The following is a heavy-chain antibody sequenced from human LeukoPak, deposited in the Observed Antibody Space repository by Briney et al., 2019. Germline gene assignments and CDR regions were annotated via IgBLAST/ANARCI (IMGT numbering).Heavy chain of an antibody. D-gene: IGHD6-13*01. CDR1: GYTFISYG. CDR2: ISAYNGNT. J-gene: IGHJ4*02. CDR3: ARSIIAAAGNPFDY. Sequence: ASVKVSCKASGYTFISYGISWVRQAPGQGLEWMGWISAYNGNTNYAQKLQGRVTMTTDTSTSTAYMELRSLRSDDTAVYYCARSIIAAAGNPFDYWGQGTLVTVSS. V-gene: IGHV1-18*01.